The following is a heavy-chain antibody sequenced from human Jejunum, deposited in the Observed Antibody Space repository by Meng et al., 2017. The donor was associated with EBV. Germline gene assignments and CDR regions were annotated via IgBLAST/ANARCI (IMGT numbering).Heavy chain of an antibody. CDR1: GGSFSSGSNY. J-gene: IGHJ4*02. CDR2: YYNSGTN. CDR3: ARQGPSGRTFDY. V-gene: IGHV4-39*01. D-gene: IGHD1-26*01. Sequence: VPLEDSGPGLMKPWESVHVTWTASGGSFSSGSNYWGWIRQPQGKGLEWIGTYYNSGTNYYNPSLKSRVTISVDTSKNQFSLKRSSVTAAETAAYYCARQGPSGRTFDYWGQGTLVTVSS.